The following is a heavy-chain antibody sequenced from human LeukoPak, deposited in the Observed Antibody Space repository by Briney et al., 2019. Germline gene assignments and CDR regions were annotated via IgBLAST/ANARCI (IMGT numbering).Heavy chain of an antibody. CDR3: ASGPDSSGWYDFDY. CDR1: GFTFSSYG. V-gene: IGHV3-33*01. Sequence: GGSLRLSCAASGFTFSSYGMHWVRQAPGKGLEWVAVIWYDGSNKYYADSVKGRFTISRDNSKNTLYLKMNSLRAEDTAVYYCASGPDSSGWYDFDYWGQGTLVTVSS. J-gene: IGHJ4*02. CDR2: IWYDGSNK. D-gene: IGHD6-19*01.